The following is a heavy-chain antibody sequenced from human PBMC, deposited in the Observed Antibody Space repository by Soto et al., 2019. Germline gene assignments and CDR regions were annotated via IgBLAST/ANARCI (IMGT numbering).Heavy chain of an antibody. CDR1: GGSISSYY. CDR3: ARRQRNVPFDP. Sequence: SETLSLTCTVSGGSISSYYWSWIRQPPGKGLEWIGRIYNSGSTNYNPSLKSRVTISVDTSKNQFSLKLSSVTAADTAVYYCARRQRNVPFDPWGQGTLVTVSS. CDR2: IYNSGST. D-gene: IGHD3-16*01. J-gene: IGHJ5*02. V-gene: IGHV4-4*08.